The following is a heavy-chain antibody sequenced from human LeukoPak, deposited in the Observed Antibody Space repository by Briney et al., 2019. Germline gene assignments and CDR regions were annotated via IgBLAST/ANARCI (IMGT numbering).Heavy chain of an antibody. Sequence: GASVKVSCKASGGTFSSYAISWVRQAPGQGLEWMGGIIPIFDTPNYAQKFQGRVTITADESTSTAYMELSSLRSEDTAIYYCARGSLWFGDLWGQGTLVTVSS. D-gene: IGHD3-10*01. CDR2: IIPIFDTP. V-gene: IGHV1-69*13. CDR3: ARGSLWFGDL. J-gene: IGHJ4*02. CDR1: GGTFSSYA.